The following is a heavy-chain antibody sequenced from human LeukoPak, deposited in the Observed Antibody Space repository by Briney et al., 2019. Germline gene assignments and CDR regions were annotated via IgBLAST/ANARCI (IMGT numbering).Heavy chain of an antibody. J-gene: IGHJ5*02. Sequence: ASVKVSCKASGYTFTSYDINWVRQATGQGLEWMGWMNPNSGNTGYAQKFQGRVTITRNTSISTAYMELSSLRSEDTAVYYCARAGYSVSWFYPWGQGTLVTVSS. CDR2: MNPNSGNT. CDR3: ARAGYSVSWFYP. D-gene: IGHD1-26*01. CDR1: GYTFTSYD. V-gene: IGHV1-8*03.